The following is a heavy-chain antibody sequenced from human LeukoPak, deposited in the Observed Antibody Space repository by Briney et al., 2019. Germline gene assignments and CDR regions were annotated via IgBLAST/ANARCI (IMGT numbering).Heavy chain of an antibody. CDR2: ISWNSGSI. CDR3: AKDYGPTTYGVDY. Sequence: GGSLRLSCAASGFTFDDYAMHWVRQPPGKGLEWVSSISWNSGSIGYADSVKGRFTISRDNAKDSLYLQMNSLRAEDTALYYCAKDYGPTTYGVDYWGQGTLVTVSS. V-gene: IGHV3-9*01. D-gene: IGHD4-17*01. CDR1: GFTFDDYA. J-gene: IGHJ4*02.